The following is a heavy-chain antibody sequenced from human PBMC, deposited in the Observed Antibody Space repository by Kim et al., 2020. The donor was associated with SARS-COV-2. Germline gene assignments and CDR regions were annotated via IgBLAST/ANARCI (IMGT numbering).Heavy chain of an antibody. D-gene: IGHD1-1*01. J-gene: IGHJ5*02. CDR2: IYYSGST. CDR1: GGSISSYY. CDR3: ARDQKGWKGGPWFDP. Sequence: SETLSLTCTVSGGSISSYYWSWIRQPPGKGLEWIGYIYYSGSTNYNPSLKSRVTISVDTSKNQFSLKLSSVTAADTAVYYCARDQKGWKGGPWFDPWGQGTLVTVSS. V-gene: IGHV4-59*01.